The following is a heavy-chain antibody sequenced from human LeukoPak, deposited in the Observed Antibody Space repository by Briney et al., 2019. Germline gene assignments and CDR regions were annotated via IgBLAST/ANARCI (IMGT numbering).Heavy chain of an antibody. CDR3: VIDDYYDKSGPSGADYFDY. J-gene: IGHJ4*02. Sequence: PGGSLRLSYGGSGFSFSTAWMSWVRQAPGKGLEWVGRIKAKGYGETTDYAAPVRGRFSISRDDSKNTLYLQMNSLKTEDTAMYYCVIDDYYDKSGPSGADYFDYWGQGTLVTVSS. CDR2: IKAKGYGETT. V-gene: IGHV3-15*01. CDR1: GFSFSTAW. D-gene: IGHD3-22*01.